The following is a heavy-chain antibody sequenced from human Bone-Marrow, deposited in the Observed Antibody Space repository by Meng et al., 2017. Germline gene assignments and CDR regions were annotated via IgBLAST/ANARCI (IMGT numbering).Heavy chain of an antibody. CDR3: AREDIVVVVAATGGDSWFDP. CDR2: IIPIFGTA. CDR1: GGTFSSYA. V-gene: IGHV1-69*13. J-gene: IGHJ5*02. Sequence: SVKVSCKASGGTFSSYAISWVRQAPGQGLEWMGGIIPIFGTANYAQKFQGRVTITADESTSTAYMELSSLRPEDTAVYYCAREDIVVVVAATGGDSWFDPWGQGTLVTVSS. D-gene: IGHD2-15*01.